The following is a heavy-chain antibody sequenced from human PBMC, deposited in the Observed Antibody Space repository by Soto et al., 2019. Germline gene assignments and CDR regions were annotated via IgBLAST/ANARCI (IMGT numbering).Heavy chain of an antibody. CDR1: GGSVSSGGYY. D-gene: IGHD6-6*01. Sequence: TLSLSFTLGGGSVSSGGYYWSWIRQHPGKGLEWIGYIYYSGSTYYNPSLKSRVTISVDTSKNQFSLKLSSVTAADTAVYYCARGRSVRLRTAFDIWGQGTMVTVSS. J-gene: IGHJ3*02. CDR3: ARGRSVRLRTAFDI. CDR2: IYYSGST. V-gene: IGHV4-31*03.